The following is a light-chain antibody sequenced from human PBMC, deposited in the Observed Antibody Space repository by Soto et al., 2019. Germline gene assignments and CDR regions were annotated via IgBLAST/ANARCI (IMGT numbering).Light chain of an antibody. J-gene: IGKJ2*01. CDR2: EAS. Sequence: DVQWTQYAATLSASVGYRVTIRCWGSQSISRWLAWYQQKPGKAPKVQIYEASSLDSGVPSRFSGSGSGTEYTLTSTSLHSDDSETYSCQQYHSDPYTYGQGTKVDIK. CDR3: QQYHSDPYT. V-gene: IGKV1-5*03. CDR1: QSISRW.